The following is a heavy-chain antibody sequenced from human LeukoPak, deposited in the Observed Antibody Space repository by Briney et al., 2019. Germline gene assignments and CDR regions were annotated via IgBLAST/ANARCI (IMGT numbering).Heavy chain of an antibody. J-gene: IGHJ4*02. V-gene: IGHV4-31*03. CDR2: IYYSGST. Sequence: SQTLSLTCTVSGGSISSGGYYWSWIRQHPGKGLEWIGYIYYSGSTYYNPSLKSRVTISVDTSKNQFSLKLSSVTAAVTAVYYCATLYYYGSGSYDYYFDYWGQGTLVIVSS. CDR1: GGSISSGGYY. D-gene: IGHD3-10*01. CDR3: ATLYYYGSGSYDYYFDY.